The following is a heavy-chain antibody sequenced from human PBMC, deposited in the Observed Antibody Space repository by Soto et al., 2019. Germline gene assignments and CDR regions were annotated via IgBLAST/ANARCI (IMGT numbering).Heavy chain of an antibody. CDR1: GFTFSSYG. CDR3: AKPQTEYAFDI. D-gene: IGHD1-1*01. CDR2: ISYDGSNK. Sequence: PGGSLRLSCAASGFTFSSYGMHWVRQAPGKGLEWVAVISYDGSNKYYADSVKGRFTISRDNSKNTLYLQMNSLRAEDTAVYYCAKPQTEYAFDIWGQGTMVTVSS. V-gene: IGHV3-30*18. J-gene: IGHJ3*02.